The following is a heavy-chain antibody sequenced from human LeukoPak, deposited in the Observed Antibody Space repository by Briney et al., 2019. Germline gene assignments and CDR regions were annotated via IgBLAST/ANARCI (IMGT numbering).Heavy chain of an antibody. D-gene: IGHD5-24*01. CDR2: IYPDDSDT. CDR3: ARQTPGRWLKSGGGGEDAFDI. J-gene: IGHJ3*02. V-gene: IGHV5-51*01. CDR1: GYRFSSYW. Sequence: GESLKISCMGSGYRFSSYWIGWVRQMPGKGLEWVGIIYPDDSDTRYSPSFQGQVTISADNSVSTAYLQWSSLRASDTAIYYCARQTPGRWLKSGGGGEDAFDIWGPGTMVTVSS.